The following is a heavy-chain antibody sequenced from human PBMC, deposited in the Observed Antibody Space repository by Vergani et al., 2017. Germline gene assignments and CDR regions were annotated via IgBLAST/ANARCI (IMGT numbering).Heavy chain of an antibody. CDR2: ISPNSGGT. CDR1: GHIFTDQY. Sequence: QVQLVQSGAEVKKPGASVKVSCKASGHIFTDQYIHWVRQAPGQGLEYMGWISPNSGGTNYAQEFQGRVTMTRHTSISTDYMELGNLRTDDTAVYYCARGQRVYYYTIGYFNWFDPWGQGTLVTVSS. V-gene: IGHV1-2*02. CDR3: ARGQRVYYYTIGYFNWFDP. D-gene: IGHD3-3*01. J-gene: IGHJ5*02.